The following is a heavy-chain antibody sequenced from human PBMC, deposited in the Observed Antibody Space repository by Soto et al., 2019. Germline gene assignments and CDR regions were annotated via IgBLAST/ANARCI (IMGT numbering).Heavy chain of an antibody. D-gene: IGHD2-15*01. Sequence: ASVKVSCKASGYTFTGYYMHWVRQAPGQGLEWMGWINPNSGGTNYAQKFQGWVTMTRDTPISTAYMELSRLRSDDTAVYYCARGYCSGGSCYSGYYFDYWGQGTLITVSS. CDR2: INPNSGGT. V-gene: IGHV1-2*04. CDR3: ARGYCSGGSCYSGYYFDY. J-gene: IGHJ4*02. CDR1: GYTFTGYY.